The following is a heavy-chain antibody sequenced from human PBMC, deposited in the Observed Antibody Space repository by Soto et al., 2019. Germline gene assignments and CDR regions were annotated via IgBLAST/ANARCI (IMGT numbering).Heavy chain of an antibody. CDR2: ISGAGETT. V-gene: IGHV3-23*01. D-gene: IGHD3-3*01. CDR3: AKWDHDFWIGYSDS. Sequence: GGSLRLSCTGSGFSFSTYAMSWVRQAPGKGLEWVSSISGAGETTNYADSVKGRFTISRDNSKNTLNLQMHSLRPDDTAFYYCAKWDHDFWIGYSDSWGQGTLVPVYS. CDR1: GFSFSTYA. J-gene: IGHJ5*01.